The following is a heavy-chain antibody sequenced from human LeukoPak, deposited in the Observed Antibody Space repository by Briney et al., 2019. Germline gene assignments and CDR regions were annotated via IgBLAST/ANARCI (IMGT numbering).Heavy chain of an antibody. D-gene: IGHD2-2*01. Sequence: ASVKVSCKASGYTFTNNYMHWVRQAPGQGLEWMGIINPSGDNTWYAQKFQGRVTMTRNTSISTAYMELSSLRSEDTAVYYCARYCSSTSCYGTHSNNFDYWGQGTLVTVSS. CDR1: GYTFTNNY. CDR2: INPSGDNT. V-gene: IGHV1-46*01. CDR3: ARYCSSTSCYGTHSNNFDY. J-gene: IGHJ4*02.